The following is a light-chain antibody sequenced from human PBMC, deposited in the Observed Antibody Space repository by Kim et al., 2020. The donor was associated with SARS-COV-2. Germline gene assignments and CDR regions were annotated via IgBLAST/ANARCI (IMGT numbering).Light chain of an antibody. CDR2: AAY. Sequence: SASTGDKVTITCRLTQNIARYLAWFQQRPGKAPPLLIYAAYTLHTGAPSRFSGSGSGTDFTLTINPLQSEDSATYFCQQYFDFPYTFGQGTKLEI. CDR3: QQYFDFPYT. CDR1: QNIARY. J-gene: IGKJ2*01. V-gene: IGKV1D-8*02.